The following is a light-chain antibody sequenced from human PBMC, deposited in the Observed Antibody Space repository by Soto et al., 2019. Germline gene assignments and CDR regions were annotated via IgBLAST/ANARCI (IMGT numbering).Light chain of an antibody. CDR1: SSDVGGYNY. V-gene: IGLV2-14*01. Sequence: QSALTQPASVSGSPGQSITISCTGTSSDVGGYNYVSWYQQHPGKAPKLMIYEVNNRPSGVSNRFSGSKSGNTASLTISGLQAEDEDDYYCSSYTSSGTPDVVFGGGTKLTVL. CDR2: EVN. J-gene: IGLJ2*01. CDR3: SSYTSSGTPDVV.